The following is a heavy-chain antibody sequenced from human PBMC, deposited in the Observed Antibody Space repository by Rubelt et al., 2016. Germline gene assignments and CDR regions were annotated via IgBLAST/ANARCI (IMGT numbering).Heavy chain of an antibody. V-gene: IGHV4-34*11. Sequence: QVQLQQWGAGLLKPSETLSLTCAVYGGSFSGYYWGWIRQPPGKGLEWIGNIYYSGSTNYNPSLKSRVTISVDTSKNQFSLKLTSVTAADTAVYYCARGVSTSWTFWFDPWGQGTLVTVSS. J-gene: IGHJ5*02. D-gene: IGHD3/OR15-3a*01. CDR3: ARGVSTSWTFWFDP. CDR2: IYYSGST. CDR1: GGSFSGYY.